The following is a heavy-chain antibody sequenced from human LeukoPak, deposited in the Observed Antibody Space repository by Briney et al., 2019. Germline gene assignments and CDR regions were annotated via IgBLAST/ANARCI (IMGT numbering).Heavy chain of an antibody. Sequence: PSETLSLTCAVYGGSFSGYYWSWIRQPPGKGLEWIGEINHSGSTNYNPSLKSRVTISVDTSKNQFSLKLSSVTAADTAVYYCARGRNSSGRGHWGQGTLVTVSS. CDR3: ARGRNSSGRGH. D-gene: IGHD3-22*01. CDR1: GGSFSGYY. CDR2: INHSGST. J-gene: IGHJ4*02. V-gene: IGHV4-34*01.